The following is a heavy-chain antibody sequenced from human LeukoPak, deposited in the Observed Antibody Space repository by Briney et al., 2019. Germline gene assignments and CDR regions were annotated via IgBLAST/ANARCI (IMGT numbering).Heavy chain of an antibody. D-gene: IGHD3-22*01. V-gene: IGHV1-2*02. Sequence: ASVKVSCKASGYTFTDYYMHWVRQAPGQGLEWMGWINPNSGGTNYAQKFQGRVTMTRDTSISTAYMELSRLRSDDTAVFYCAGGGLVKLYDSSGYYSAPHDYWGQGTLVTVSS. J-gene: IGHJ4*02. CDR3: AGGGLVKLYDSSGYYSAPHDY. CDR1: GYTFTDYY. CDR2: INPNSGGT.